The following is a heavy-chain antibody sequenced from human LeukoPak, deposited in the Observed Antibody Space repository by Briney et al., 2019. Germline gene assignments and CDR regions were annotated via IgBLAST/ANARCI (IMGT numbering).Heavy chain of an antibody. CDR1: GFTFSSYW. Sequence: GGSLRLSCAASGFTFSSYWMSWVRQAPGKGLEWVANIRQDGSEKYYVDSVKGRFTISRDNAKNSLYLQMNSLRAEDTAVYYCARSGSYQNFDYWGQGTLVTVSS. V-gene: IGHV3-7*01. J-gene: IGHJ4*02. CDR3: ARSGSYQNFDY. CDR2: IRQDGSEK. D-gene: IGHD1-26*01.